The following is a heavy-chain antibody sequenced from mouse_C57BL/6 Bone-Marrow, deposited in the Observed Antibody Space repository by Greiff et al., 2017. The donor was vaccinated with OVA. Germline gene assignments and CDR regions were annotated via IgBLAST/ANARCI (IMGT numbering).Heavy chain of an antibody. CDR1: GYTFTSYW. V-gene: IGHV1-55*01. CDR2: IYPGSGST. J-gene: IGHJ2*01. Sequence: QVQLQQPGAELVKPGASVKMSCKASGYTFTSYWITWVKQRPGQGLEWIGDIYPGSGSTNYNEKFKSKATLTVDTSSSTAYMQRSSLTSEDSAVYYGAREGYGYPYFDYWGQGTTLTVSS. CDR3: AREGYGYPYFDY. D-gene: IGHD2-2*01.